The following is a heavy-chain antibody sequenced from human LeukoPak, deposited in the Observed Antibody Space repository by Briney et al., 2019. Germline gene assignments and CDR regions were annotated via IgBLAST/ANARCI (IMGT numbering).Heavy chain of an antibody. Sequence: HLGGSLRLSCAASGFTFSSYWMSWVRQAPGKGLEWVANIKQDGSEKYYVDSVKGRFTISRDNAKNSLYLQMNSLRAEDTAVYYCARDGVVVVPAAPYYYYYYMDVWGKGTTVTVSS. D-gene: IGHD2-2*01. CDR2: IKQDGSEK. CDR3: ARDGVVVVPAAPYYYYYYMDV. J-gene: IGHJ6*03. CDR1: GFTFSSYW. V-gene: IGHV3-7*01.